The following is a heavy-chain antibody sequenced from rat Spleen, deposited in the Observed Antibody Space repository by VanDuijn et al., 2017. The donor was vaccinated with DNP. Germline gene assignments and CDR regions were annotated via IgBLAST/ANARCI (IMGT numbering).Heavy chain of an antibody. V-gene: IGHV5-58*01. CDR2: ITSSGDNT. J-gene: IGHJ4*01. Sequence: VQLKESGPGLVQPSQTLSLTCTVSGFSLTSNNIHWVRQIPGKGLEWVASITSSGDNTYYADSVKGRFTISRENAENTVYLQMNSLRSEDTATYYCAKDLWYYAMDVWGQGTSVTVSS. CDR1: GFSLTSNN. D-gene: IGHD4-6*01. CDR3: AKDLWYYAMDV.